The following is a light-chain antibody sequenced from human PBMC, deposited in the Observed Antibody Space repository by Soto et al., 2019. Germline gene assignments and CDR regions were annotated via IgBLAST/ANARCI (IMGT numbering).Light chain of an antibody. CDR2: AAS. CDR1: QGISSR. Sequence: DIQMTQSPSSVSASVGDRVTITCRASQGISSRLAWYQQKPGKAPNLLIYAASSLQSGVPSRFTRSRSETDFTLTIGSLQPDHFAPYYCQQSNSSPLPFGWPTTVQIK. J-gene: IGKJ4*01. CDR3: QQSNSSPLP. V-gene: IGKV1-12*01.